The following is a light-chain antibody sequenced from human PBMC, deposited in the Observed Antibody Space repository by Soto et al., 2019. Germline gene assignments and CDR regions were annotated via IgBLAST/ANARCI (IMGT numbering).Light chain of an antibody. J-gene: IGLJ1*01. V-gene: IGLV2-8*01. CDR1: KNDIGVYDF. Sequence: QSALPRPPSASGSPGQSVTMSCTGTKNDIGVYDFVSWYQHHPGKAPRLIIYEVVQRPSGVPDRIFASKSGNTASLTVSGLQAEDEAEYYCSSYTNINSRACVFGTGTKVTVL. CDR2: EVV. CDR3: SSYTNINSRACV.